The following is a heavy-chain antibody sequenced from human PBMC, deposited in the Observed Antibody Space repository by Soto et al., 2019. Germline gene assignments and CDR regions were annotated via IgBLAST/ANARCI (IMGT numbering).Heavy chain of an antibody. CDR2: VIPIFGTA. Sequence: ASVKVSCKVPGATFNGYAITWVRQAPGQGLEWMGTVIPIFGTAAPARKFQGRVTITADTSTSTSYMELTSLRSDDTAVYYCARAPQRGNPAWFDPWGQGTLVTVSS. D-gene: IGHD4-4*01. CDR3: ARAPQRGNPAWFDP. J-gene: IGHJ5*02. V-gene: IGHV1-69*06. CDR1: GATFNGYA.